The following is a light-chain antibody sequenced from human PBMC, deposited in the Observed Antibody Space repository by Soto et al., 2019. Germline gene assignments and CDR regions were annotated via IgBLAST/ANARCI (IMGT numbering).Light chain of an antibody. CDR1: RSVNNF. Sequence: EVVMTQSPVTLSLTPGERTTLSCRASRSVNNFVAWYQEKPGQAPSLLIYDASNRASDIPDRLSGSGSGTDFTLTISSLEPEDFAVYYCHKRAGWPPTCGGGTKVDIK. V-gene: IGKV3-11*01. J-gene: IGKJ4*01. CDR3: HKRAGWPPT. CDR2: DAS.